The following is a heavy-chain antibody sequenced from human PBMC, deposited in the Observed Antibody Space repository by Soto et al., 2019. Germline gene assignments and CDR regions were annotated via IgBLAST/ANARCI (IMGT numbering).Heavy chain of an antibody. CDR1: GGTFSSYA. V-gene: IGHV1-69*13. J-gene: IGHJ5*02. CDR3: ARDEDSSSWYMNWFDP. Sequence: SVKVSCKASGGTFSSYAISWVRQAPGQGLEWMGGIIPIFGTANYAQKFQGRVTITADESTSTAYMELSSLRSEDTAVYYCARDEDSSSWYMNWFDPWGQGTLVTVSS. D-gene: IGHD6-13*01. CDR2: IIPIFGTA.